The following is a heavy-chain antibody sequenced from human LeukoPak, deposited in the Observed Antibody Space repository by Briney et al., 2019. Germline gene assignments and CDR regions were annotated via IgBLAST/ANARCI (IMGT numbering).Heavy chain of an antibody. CDR1: GFTFDDYA. J-gene: IGHJ4*02. V-gene: IGHV3-9*01. CDR2: ISWNSGSI. Sequence: GGSLRLSCAASGFTFDDYAMHWVRQAPGKGLEWVSGISWNSGSIGYADSVKGRFTISRDNAKNSLYLQMNSLRAGDTALYYCAKGRDGYNPKYYFDYWGQGTLVTVSS. D-gene: IGHD5-24*01. CDR3: AKGRDGYNPKYYFDY.